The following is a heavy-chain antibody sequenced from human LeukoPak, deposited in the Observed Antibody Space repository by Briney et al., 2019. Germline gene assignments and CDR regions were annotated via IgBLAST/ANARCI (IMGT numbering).Heavy chain of an antibody. J-gene: IGHJ5*02. CDR3: ARGVTMVRGVIISPWFDP. Sequence: ASVKVSCKASGYTFTSYYMHWVRQAPGQGLEXXXXXXXSGGSTSYAQKFQDRVTMTRDTSTSTVYMELSSLRSEDTAVYYCARGVTMVRGVIISPWFDPWGQGTLVTVSS. D-gene: IGHD3-10*01. V-gene: IGHV1-46*01. CDR1: GYTFTSYY. CDR2: XXXSGGST.